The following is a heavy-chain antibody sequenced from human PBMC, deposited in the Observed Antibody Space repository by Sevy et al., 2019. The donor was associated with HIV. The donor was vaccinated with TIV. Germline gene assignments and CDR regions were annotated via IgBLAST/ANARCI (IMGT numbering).Heavy chain of an antibody. D-gene: IGHD6-13*01. V-gene: IGHV3-30*18. CDR1: GFTFSRYG. CDR3: ANSRGRYEGSSWLYYYYLMDV. CDR2: ISNDGSDK. Sequence: GGSLRLSCAAAGFTFSRYGMHWARQAPGKGLEWVAVISNDGSDKEYADSVKGRLTVSRDNSKDTVYLQMNSLRPEDTAVYYCANSRGRYEGSSWLYYYYLMDVWGQVTTVTVSS. J-gene: IGHJ6*02.